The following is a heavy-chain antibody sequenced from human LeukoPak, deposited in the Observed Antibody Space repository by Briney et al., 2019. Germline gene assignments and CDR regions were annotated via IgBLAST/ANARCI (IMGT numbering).Heavy chain of an antibody. J-gene: IGHJ6*03. Sequence: GGSLRLSCAASGFTFSSYSMNWVRQAPGKGLECVSYISSSGNTTYHADSVKGRFTISRDNAKNSLYLQMSSLRAEDTAVYYCARVGDRGVGYYYYMDAWGRGTTVTISS. D-gene: IGHD3-16*01. CDR1: GFTFSSYS. V-gene: IGHV3-48*04. CDR3: ARVGDRGVGYYYYMDA. CDR2: ISSSGNTT.